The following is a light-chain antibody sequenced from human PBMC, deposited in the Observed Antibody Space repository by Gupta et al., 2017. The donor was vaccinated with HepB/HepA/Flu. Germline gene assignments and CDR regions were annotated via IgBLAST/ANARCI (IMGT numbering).Light chain of an antibody. CDR3: AAWDDSLNAYV. J-gene: IGLJ1*01. CDR2: SNN. CDR1: SSNIGSNT. V-gene: IGLV1-44*01. Sequence: QSVLTQPPSASGTPGQRVTISCYGSSSNIGSNTVNWYQQLPGTAPKVLVYSNNQRPSGVPDRLSGSKSGTSASLAISGLQSEDEAEYYCAAWDDSLNAYVFGTGTKVTVL.